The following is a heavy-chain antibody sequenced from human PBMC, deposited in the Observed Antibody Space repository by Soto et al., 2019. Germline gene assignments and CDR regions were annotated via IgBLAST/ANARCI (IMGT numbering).Heavy chain of an antibody. CDR2: IYYSGST. CDR1: GGSISSGGYY. V-gene: IGHV4-31*03. Sequence: LSLTCTVSGGSISSGGYYWSWIRQHPGKGLEWIGYIYYSGSTYYNPSLKSRVTISVDTFKNQFSLKLSSVTAADTAVYYCARVQVTMVRGVIITEWFDPWGQGTLVTVSS. D-gene: IGHD3-10*01. J-gene: IGHJ5*02. CDR3: ARVQVTMVRGVIITEWFDP.